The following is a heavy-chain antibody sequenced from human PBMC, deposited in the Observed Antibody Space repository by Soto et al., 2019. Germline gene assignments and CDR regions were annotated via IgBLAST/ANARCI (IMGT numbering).Heavy chain of an antibody. CDR2: ISSSGSTI. CDR3: ARDREGGYYYYYYMDV. V-gene: IGHV3-11*01. Sequence: GGSLRLSCAASGFTFSDYYMSWIRQAPGKGLEWVSYISSSGSTIYYADSVKGRFTISRDNAKNSLYLQMNSLRAEDTAVYYCARDREGGYYYYYYMDVWGKGTTVTVSS. D-gene: IGHD1-26*01. CDR1: GFTFSDYY. J-gene: IGHJ6*03.